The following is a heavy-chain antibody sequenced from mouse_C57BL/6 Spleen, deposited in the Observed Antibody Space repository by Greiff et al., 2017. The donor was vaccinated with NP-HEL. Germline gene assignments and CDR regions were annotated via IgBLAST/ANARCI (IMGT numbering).Heavy chain of an antibody. J-gene: IGHJ4*01. CDR1: GYAFSSSW. CDR3: AREDYN. V-gene: IGHV1-82*01. CDR2: IYPGDGDT. D-gene: IGHD2-4*01. Sequence: QVLLQPSGPELVKPGASVKISCTASGYAFSSSWLNWVKQRPGKGLEWIGRIYPGDGDTNYNGKFKGKATLTADKSSSTAYMQLSSLTSEDSAVYFCAREDYNWGQGTSVTVSS.